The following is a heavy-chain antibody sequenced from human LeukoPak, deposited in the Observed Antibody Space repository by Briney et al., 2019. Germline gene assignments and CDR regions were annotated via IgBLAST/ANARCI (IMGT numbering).Heavy chain of an antibody. CDR2: ISGSGDIT. V-gene: IGHV3-64D*09. D-gene: IGHD6-19*01. CDR3: VRDGMAVAGTAPLDY. J-gene: IGHJ4*02. CDR1: GFTFSSYA. Sequence: GGSLRLSCSASGFTFSSYAMHWVRQAPGKGLEYVSAISGSGDITYYADSVKGRFTISRDNPKNTLYLQMSSLTPEDAAVYYCVRDGMAVAGTAPLDYWGQGILVTVSS.